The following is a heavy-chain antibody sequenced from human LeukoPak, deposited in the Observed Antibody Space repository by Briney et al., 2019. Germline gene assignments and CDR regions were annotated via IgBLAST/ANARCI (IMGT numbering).Heavy chain of an antibody. CDR2: ISGSGGSS. D-gene: IGHD2-8*01. CDR3: AKSLNFDGNGYLDY. CDR1: GFTFSSYA. V-gene: IGHV3-23*01. Sequence: GGSLRLSCAASGFTFSSYAVSWVRQAPGKGLEWVSIISGSGGSSYYADSVKGRFTISRDNSKNTLYLQMSSLRAEDTAVYYCAKSLNFDGNGYLDYWGQGTLVTVSS. J-gene: IGHJ4*02.